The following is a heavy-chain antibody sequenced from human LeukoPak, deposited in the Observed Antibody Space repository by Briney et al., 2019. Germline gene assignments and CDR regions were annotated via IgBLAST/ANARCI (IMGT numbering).Heavy chain of an antibody. CDR2: INPSGGST. CDR1: GYTFTSYY. V-gene: IGHV1-46*03. D-gene: IGHD3-10*01. J-gene: IGHJ3*02. Sequence: ASVKVSCNASGYTFTSYYMHWVRQAPGQGLEWMGIINPSGGSTSYAQKFQGRVTMTRDTSTSTVYMELSSLRSEDTAVYYCAREFPNGLQYYYGSGSYSDAFDIWGQGTMVTVSS. CDR3: AREFPNGLQYYYGSGSYSDAFDI.